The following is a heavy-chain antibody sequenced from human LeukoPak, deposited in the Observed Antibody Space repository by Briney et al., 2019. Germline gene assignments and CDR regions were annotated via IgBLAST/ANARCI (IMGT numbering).Heavy chain of an antibody. D-gene: IGHD3-22*01. CDR3: ARDQYYYDSSGYYYYYYGMDV. CDR2: IYYSGST. CDR1: GGFISSYY. J-gene: IGHJ6*02. V-gene: IGHV4-59*01. Sequence: PSETLSLTCTVYGGFISSYYWSWIRQPPGKGLEWIGYIYYSGSTIYKPSLKSRVTISVDTSKNQFSLKLSSVTAANTAVYYCARDQYYYDSSGYYYYYYGMDVWGQGTTVNVSS.